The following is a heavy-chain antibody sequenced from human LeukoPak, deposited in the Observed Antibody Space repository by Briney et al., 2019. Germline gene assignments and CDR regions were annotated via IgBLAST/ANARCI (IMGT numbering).Heavy chain of an antibody. J-gene: IGHJ4*02. Sequence: GGSLRLSCAASGFTFDDYGMSWVRQAPGKGLEWVSGINWNGGSTGYADSVKGRFTISGDNAKNSLYLQMNSLRAEDTALYHCARGIQLWSLSDWGQGTLVTVSS. CDR2: INWNGGST. CDR1: GFTFDDYG. D-gene: IGHD5-18*01. V-gene: IGHV3-20*01. CDR3: ARGIQLWSLSD.